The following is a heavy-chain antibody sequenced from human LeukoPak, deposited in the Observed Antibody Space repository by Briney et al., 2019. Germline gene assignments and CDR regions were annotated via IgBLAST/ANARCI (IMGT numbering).Heavy chain of an antibody. CDR1: GFTFNNYA. Sequence: GGSLRLSCAASGFTFNNYAMSWVRQAPGKGLEWVSTIGYSGGGTYYADSVKGRFTISRDNSKNTLYLQVNSLRAEDTAVYYCAKDRTVTGPGWFDPWGQGTLVTVSS. CDR3: AKDRTVTGPGWFDP. D-gene: IGHD2-21*02. V-gene: IGHV3-23*01. CDR2: IGYSGGGT. J-gene: IGHJ5*02.